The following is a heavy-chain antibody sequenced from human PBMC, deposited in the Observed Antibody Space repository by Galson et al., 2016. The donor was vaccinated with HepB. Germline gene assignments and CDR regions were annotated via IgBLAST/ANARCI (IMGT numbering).Heavy chain of an antibody. CDR1: GGYLSRYY. V-gene: IGHV4-34*01. J-gene: IGHJ3*02. Sequence: ETLSLTCSVYGGYLSRYYWTWIRQPPGKGLEWIGEIDHRGDTNYNPSFKRRVTIFLDTAKNQYSLNMNSVTAADTAVYYCARSLRGRSDIWGQGTKVTVSS. CDR3: ARSLRGRSDI. D-gene: IGHD1-14*01. CDR2: IDHRGDT.